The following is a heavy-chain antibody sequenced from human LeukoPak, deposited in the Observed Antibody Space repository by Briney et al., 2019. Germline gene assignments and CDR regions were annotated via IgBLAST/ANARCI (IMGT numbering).Heavy chain of an antibody. CDR3: ARDRRSSGYYFTSTGMDV. J-gene: IGHJ6*02. CDR2: IYYSGST. V-gene: IGHV4-61*01. Sequence: SETLSLTCTVSGGSVSSGSYYWSWIRQPPGNGLEWFGYIYYSGSTTYKPSLKTRVTISVDTSKNPFSLKLSSVTAADTAVYYCARDRRSSGYYFTSTGMDVWGQGTTVTVSS. D-gene: IGHD3-22*01. CDR1: GGSVSSGSYY.